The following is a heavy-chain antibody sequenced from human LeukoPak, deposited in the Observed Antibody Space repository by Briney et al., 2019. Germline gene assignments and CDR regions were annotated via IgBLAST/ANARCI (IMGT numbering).Heavy chain of an antibody. J-gene: IGHJ3*02. CDR2: ISSSGSTI. CDR3: ARAGYSSSWYPGNAFDI. D-gene: IGHD6-13*01. CDR1: GFTFSDYY. Sequence: GGSLRLSCAAYGFTFSDYYMSWIRQAPGKGLEWVSYISSSGSTIYYADSVKGRFTISRDNAKNSLYLQMNSLRAEDTAVYYCARAGYSSSWYPGNAFDIWGQGTMVTVSS. V-gene: IGHV3-11*04.